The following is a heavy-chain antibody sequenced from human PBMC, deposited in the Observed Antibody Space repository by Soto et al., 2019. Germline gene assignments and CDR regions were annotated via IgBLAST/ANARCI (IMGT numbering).Heavy chain of an antibody. D-gene: IGHD2-15*01. CDR3: AKVPASNYYYYMDV. V-gene: IGHV3-30*18. J-gene: IGHJ6*03. Sequence: QVQLVESGGGVVQPGRSLRLSCAASGFTFSSYGMHWVRQAPGKGLEWVAVISYDGSNKYYADSVKGRFTISRDNSKNTLYLQMNSLRAEDTAVYYCAKVPASNYYYYMDVWGKGTTVTVSS. CDR1: GFTFSSYG. CDR2: ISYDGSNK.